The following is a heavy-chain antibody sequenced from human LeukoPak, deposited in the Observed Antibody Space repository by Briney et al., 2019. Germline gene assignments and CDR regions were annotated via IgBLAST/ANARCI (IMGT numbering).Heavy chain of an antibody. CDR3: ARVSDERWSSGWYVDY. J-gene: IGHJ4*02. V-gene: IGHV3-21*01. D-gene: IGHD6-19*01. Sequence: PGGSLRLSCAASGFTFSSYGMNWVRQAPGKGLEWVSSISSSSSYIYYADSVKGRFTISRGNAKNSLYLQMNSLRAEDTAVYYCARVSDERWSSGWYVDYWGQGTLVTVSS. CDR2: ISSSSSYI. CDR1: GFTFSSYG.